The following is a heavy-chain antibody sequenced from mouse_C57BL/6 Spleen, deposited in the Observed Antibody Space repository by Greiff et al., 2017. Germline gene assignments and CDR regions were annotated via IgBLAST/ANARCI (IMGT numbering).Heavy chain of an antibody. CDR2: INPNNGGT. Sequence: VQLQQSGPELVKPGASVKMSCKASGYTFTDYNMHWVKQSHGKSLGWIGYINPNNGGTSYNQKFKGKATLTVNKSSSTAYMELRSLTSEDSAVYYCARWLYDYDEVFDYWGQGTTLTVSS. CDR3: ARWLYDYDEVFDY. D-gene: IGHD2-4*01. J-gene: IGHJ2*01. V-gene: IGHV1-22*01. CDR1: GYTFTDYN.